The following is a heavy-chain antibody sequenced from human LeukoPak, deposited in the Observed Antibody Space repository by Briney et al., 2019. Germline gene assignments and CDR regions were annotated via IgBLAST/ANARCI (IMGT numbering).Heavy chain of an antibody. D-gene: IGHD1-7*01. CDR3: AREGTGTPSFDY. CDR1: GGSISTNNW. CDR2: IYHSGRI. J-gene: IGHJ4*02. V-gene: IGHV4/OR15-8*01. Sequence: SETLSLTCVVSGGSISTNNWWMWVRQPPGMGLEWIGEIYHSGRIYYNSSHQSRVTMSVDKSQNQFSLKLSSVTAADTAVYYCAREGTGTPSFDYWGQGILVTVSS.